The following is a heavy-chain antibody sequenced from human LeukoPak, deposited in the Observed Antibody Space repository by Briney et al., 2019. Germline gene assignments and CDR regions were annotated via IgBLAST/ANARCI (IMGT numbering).Heavy chain of an antibody. J-gene: IGHJ4*02. Sequence: ASVKVSCKASGHTFTVHYIHWVRQGPGQGLEWLGWITLNSGDTHYAQKFQGRLTMTSDTSISTGYMELSRLQFDDTAVYYCARALYHTFDYWGQGTLVTVSP. CDR1: GHTFTVHY. D-gene: IGHD2-2*01. CDR3: ARALYHTFDY. V-gene: IGHV1-2*02. CDR2: ITLNSGDT.